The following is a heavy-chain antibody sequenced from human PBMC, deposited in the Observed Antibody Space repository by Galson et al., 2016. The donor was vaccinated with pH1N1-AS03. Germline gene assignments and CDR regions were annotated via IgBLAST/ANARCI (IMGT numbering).Heavy chain of an antibody. CDR1: GFTLSGYW. Sequence: SLRLSCAAPGFTLSGYWMGWVRLAPGKGLERVASISEDGSEKYYLDSVKGRFSISRNNAWNSLYLQLNSLRAEDTALYYCARLRAYCHGGTCTYFDYWGRGALVTVSS. J-gene: IGHJ4*02. CDR2: ISEDGSEK. V-gene: IGHV3-7*03. CDR3: ARLRAYCHGGTCTYFDY. D-gene: IGHD2-15*01.